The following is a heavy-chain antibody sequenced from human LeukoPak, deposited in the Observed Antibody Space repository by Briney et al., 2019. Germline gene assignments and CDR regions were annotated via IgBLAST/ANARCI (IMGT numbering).Heavy chain of an antibody. D-gene: IGHD3-16*02. J-gene: IGHJ4*02. V-gene: IGHV4-4*09. Sequence: SETLSLTCTVSGGSISSYYWSWIRQPPGKGLEWIGYIYTSGSTNYNPSLKSRVTISVDTSKNQFSLKLSSVTAADTAVYHCAGLRNDKYYDYVWGSYRLCYFDYWGQGTLVTVSS. CDR1: GGSISSYY. CDR2: IYTSGST. CDR3: AGLRNDKYYDYVWGSYRLCYFDY.